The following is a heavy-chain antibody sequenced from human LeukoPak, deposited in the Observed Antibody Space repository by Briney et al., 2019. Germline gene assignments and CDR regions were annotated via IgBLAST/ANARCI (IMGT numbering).Heavy chain of an antibody. J-gene: IGHJ3*02. CDR2: INSDGSNT. D-gene: IGHD3-10*01. V-gene: IGHV3-74*01. Sequence: GGSLRLSCAASGFNFSMYWMHWVRQVPGKGLVWVSRINSDGSNTNYADSVKGRFAISRDNAENTLYLQMNSLRAEDTAVYYCARDLRAGSTTPDAFDIWGQGTMVTVSS. CDR1: GFNFSMYW. CDR3: ARDLRAGSTTPDAFDI.